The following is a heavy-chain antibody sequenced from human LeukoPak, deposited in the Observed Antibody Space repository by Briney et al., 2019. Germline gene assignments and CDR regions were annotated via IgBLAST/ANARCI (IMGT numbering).Heavy chain of an antibody. D-gene: IGHD3-3*01. CDR1: GFTFSSYD. CDR3: ATIFGVATDY. V-gene: IGHV3-30*02. Sequence: PGGSLRLSCAASGFTFSSYDMHWVRQAPGKGLEWVAFIRYDGSNKYYADSVKGRFTISRDNSKNTLYLQMNSLRAEDTAVYYCATIFGVATDYWGQGTLVTVSS. CDR2: IRYDGSNK. J-gene: IGHJ4*02.